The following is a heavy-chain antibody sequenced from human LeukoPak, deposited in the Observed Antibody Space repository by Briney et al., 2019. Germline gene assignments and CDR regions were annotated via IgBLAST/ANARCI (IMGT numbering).Heavy chain of an antibody. D-gene: IGHD3-22*01. CDR2: ISSDGITT. CDR3: ARVDQDYYEKYYFDY. Sequence: GGSLRLSCAASGFTFSRDWMHWVRQAPGKGLVWVSRISSDGITTSYADSVKGRFTISRDNAKNSLYLQMNSLRAEDTAVYYCARVDQDYYEKYYFDYWGQGTLVTVSS. V-gene: IGHV3-74*01. CDR1: GFTFSRDW. J-gene: IGHJ4*02.